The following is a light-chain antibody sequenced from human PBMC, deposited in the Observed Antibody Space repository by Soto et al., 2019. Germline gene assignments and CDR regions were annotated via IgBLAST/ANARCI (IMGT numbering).Light chain of an antibody. V-gene: IGKV1-5*03. CDR2: KGS. CDR1: QSISSW. Sequence: QMTQSPSTLPASVGDRVTIICRASQSISSWLAWYQQKPGKAPKLLIYKGSSLDSGVPSRFSGSGPGTEFTLTISSLQPDDFATYYCQQYNSYSTFGQGTKVDIK. CDR3: QQYNSYST. J-gene: IGKJ1*01.